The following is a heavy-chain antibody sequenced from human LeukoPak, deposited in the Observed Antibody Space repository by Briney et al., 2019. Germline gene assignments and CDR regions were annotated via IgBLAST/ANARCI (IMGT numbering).Heavy chain of an antibody. D-gene: IGHD6-13*01. J-gene: IGHJ5*02. CDR1: GYSLTNHY. V-gene: IGHV4-34*12. CDR3: GRGPAAVHP. CDR2: ILHTGST. Sequence: SETLSLTCAVYGYSLTNHYCIWIRQPPGKGLEWIGEILHTGSTNYNPSLKSRVTISVDTSKNQFFLNFTSVTAADTAVYYCGRGPAAVHPWGQGTLVTVSS.